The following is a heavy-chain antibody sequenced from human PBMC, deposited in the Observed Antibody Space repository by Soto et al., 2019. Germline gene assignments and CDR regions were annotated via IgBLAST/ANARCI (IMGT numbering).Heavy chain of an antibody. CDR2: IIPIFGTA. CDR1: GGTFSSYA. Sequence: QVQLVQSGAEVKKPGSSVKVSCKASGGTFSSYAISWVRQAPGQGLEWMGGIIPIFGTANYAQKFQGRVTITADESTSTAYMELSSQRSEDTAVYYCARDRGPDEDGGNPLLEGDYYYGMDVRGQGTTVTVSS. J-gene: IGHJ6*01. V-gene: IGHV1-69*01. D-gene: IGHD2-15*01. CDR3: ARDRGPDEDGGNPLLEGDYYYGMDV.